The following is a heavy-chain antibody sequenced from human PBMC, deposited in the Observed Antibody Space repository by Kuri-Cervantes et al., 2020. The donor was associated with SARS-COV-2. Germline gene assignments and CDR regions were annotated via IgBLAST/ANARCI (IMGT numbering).Heavy chain of an antibody. CDR1: GGSISSYY. J-gene: IGHJ4*02. D-gene: IGHD3-22*01. V-gene: IGHV4-59*01. Sequence: SCTVSGGSISSYYWGWIRQPPGKGLEWIGYVYSSGSTNYSPSLKSRVTMSVDTSKNQFSLKLTSVTAADTAVYYCTRAGYDNSGYYYSFDFWGQGTLVTVSS. CDR3: TRAGYDNSGYYYSFDF. CDR2: VYSSGST.